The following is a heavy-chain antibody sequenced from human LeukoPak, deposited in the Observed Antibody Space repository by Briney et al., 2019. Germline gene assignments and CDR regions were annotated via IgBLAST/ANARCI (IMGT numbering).Heavy chain of an antibody. Sequence: GGSLRLSCAASGVTVGNNFMTWVREAPGEGLEWVSVIYTDGSTYYADSVKGRFTISRDNSKNTLFLQMNSLRPEDTAVYYCARLPAYWGQGTLVTVSS. J-gene: IGHJ4*02. CDR1: GVTVGNNF. CDR2: IYTDGST. V-gene: IGHV3-66*02. CDR3: ARLPAY.